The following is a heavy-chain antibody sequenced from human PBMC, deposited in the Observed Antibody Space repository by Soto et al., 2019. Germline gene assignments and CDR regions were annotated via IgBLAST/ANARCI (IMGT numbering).Heavy chain of an antibody. V-gene: IGHV3-33*01. CDR3: ARDRNGLYSGYDSLDY. CDR1: GFTFSSYG. D-gene: IGHD5-12*01. CDR2: IWYDGSNK. J-gene: IGHJ4*02. Sequence: QVQLVESGGGVVQPGRSLRLSCAASGFTFSSYGMHWVRQAPGKGLEWVAVIWYDGSNKYYADSVKGRFTISRDNSKNTPYLQMNSLRAEDTAVYYCARDRNGLYSGYDSLDYWGQGTLVTVSS.